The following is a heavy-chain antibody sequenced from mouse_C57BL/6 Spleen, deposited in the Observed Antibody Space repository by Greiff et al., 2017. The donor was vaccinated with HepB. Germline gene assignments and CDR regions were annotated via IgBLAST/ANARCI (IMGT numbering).Heavy chain of an antibody. Sequence: QVQLQQPGAELVKPGASVKMSCKASGYTFTSYWITWVKQRPGQGLEWIGDIYPGSGSTNYNEKFKSKATLTVDTSSSTAYMQLSSLTSEDSAVYYCAREDTTVVENAMDYWGQGTSVTVSS. J-gene: IGHJ4*01. D-gene: IGHD1-1*01. V-gene: IGHV1-55*01. CDR3: AREDTTVVENAMDY. CDR2: IYPGSGST. CDR1: GYTFTSYW.